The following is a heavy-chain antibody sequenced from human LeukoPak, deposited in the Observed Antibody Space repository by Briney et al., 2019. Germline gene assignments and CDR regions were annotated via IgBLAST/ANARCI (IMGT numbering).Heavy chain of an antibody. J-gene: IGHJ4*02. CDR2: IKSKTDGGTT. CDR3: TAVRSGSDSLDY. Sequence: GGSLRLSCAASGFTFSNAWMSWVRQAPGKGLEWVGRIKSKTDGGTTDYAAPVKGRFTISRDDSKNTLYLQMNSLKTEDTAVYYCTAVRSGSDSLDYWGQGTLVTVSS. CDR1: GFTFSNAW. D-gene: IGHD6-19*01. V-gene: IGHV3-15*01.